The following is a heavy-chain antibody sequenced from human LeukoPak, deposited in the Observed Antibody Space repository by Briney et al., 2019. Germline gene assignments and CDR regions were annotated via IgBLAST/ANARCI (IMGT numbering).Heavy chain of an antibody. CDR1: GGSISSYY. J-gene: IGHJ3*01. CDR2: IHHSGST. D-gene: IGHD1-14*01. CDR3: ARDAVSGTPAFDV. Sequence: SETLSLTCTVSGGSISSYYWSWIRQPPGKGLEWIGYIHHSGSTNYKPSLKSRVTIPVDTSKNQFSLQLTSVTAADTAVYYCARDAVSGTPAFDVWGQGTMVTVSS. V-gene: IGHV4-59*01.